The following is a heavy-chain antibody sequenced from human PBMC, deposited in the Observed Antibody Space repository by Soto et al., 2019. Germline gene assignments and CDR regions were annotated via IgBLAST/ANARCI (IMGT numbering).Heavy chain of an antibody. J-gene: IGHJ3*02. D-gene: IGHD6-13*01. Sequence: PGGSLRLSCAASGFTFSSYGMHWVRQAPGKGLEWVAVIWYDGTNKYYVDSVKGRFTISKDNSKNTLYLQMNSLRAEDTAIYYCARDICDQTSRWTDAFDIWGQGTMVTVSS. CDR3: ARDICDQTSRWTDAFDI. CDR1: GFTFSSYG. V-gene: IGHV3-33*01. CDR2: IWYDGTNK.